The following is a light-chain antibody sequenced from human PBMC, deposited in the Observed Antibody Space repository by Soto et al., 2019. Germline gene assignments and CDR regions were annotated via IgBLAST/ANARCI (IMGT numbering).Light chain of an antibody. Sequence: QSVLTQPPSASGSPGQSVTISCTGTRDDIGSYTYVSWYQHHPGRVPKLLISEVHKRPSGVPDRFSGSRSGNTASLTISGLQAEDEAHYYCASYAGTNNFAFGSGTKLTVL. CDR1: RDDIGSYTY. CDR3: ASYAGTNNFA. V-gene: IGLV2-8*01. J-gene: IGLJ1*01. CDR2: EVH.